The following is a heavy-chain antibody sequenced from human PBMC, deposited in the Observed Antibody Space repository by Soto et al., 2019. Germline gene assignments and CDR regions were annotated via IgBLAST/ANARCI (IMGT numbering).Heavy chain of an antibody. V-gene: IGHV3-11*06. CDR2: ISSGSSYT. CDR1: GFTFSDYY. Sequence: GSLRLSCAASGFTFSDYYMSWVRQAPGKGLEWVSYISSGSSYTNYADSVKGRFTISRDNAKNSLYLQMNSLRAEDTAVYYCARARTSSWYLDYWGQGTLVSVSS. D-gene: IGHD6-13*01. CDR3: ARARTSSWYLDY. J-gene: IGHJ4*02.